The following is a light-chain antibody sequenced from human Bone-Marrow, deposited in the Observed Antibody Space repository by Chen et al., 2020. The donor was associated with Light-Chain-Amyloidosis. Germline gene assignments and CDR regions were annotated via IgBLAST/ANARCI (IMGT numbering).Light chain of an antibody. CDR2: DDS. J-gene: IGLJ3*02. Sequence: SYVLTQPSSVSVDPGQTATIACGGNNIGSTSVHWYQQTPGQAPLMVVYDDSDRPSGIPERLSGSNSGNTATLTISRVEAGYEADYYCQVWDRSSDRPVFGGGTKLTVL. V-gene: IGLV3-21*02. CDR3: QVWDRSSDRPV. CDR1: NIGSTS.